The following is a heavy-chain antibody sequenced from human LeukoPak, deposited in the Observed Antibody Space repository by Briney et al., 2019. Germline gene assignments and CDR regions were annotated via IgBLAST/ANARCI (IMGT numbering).Heavy chain of an antibody. V-gene: IGHV3-7*01. Sequence: GGSLRLSCAASGFTFSSYWMSWVRQAPGKGLGWVANIKQDGSEKYYVDSVKGRFTISRDNAKNSLYLQMNSLRAEDTAVYYCARVEEVSTLGLYYYYMDVWGKGATVTVSS. J-gene: IGHJ6*03. CDR1: GFTFSSYW. CDR2: IKQDGSEK. CDR3: ARVEEVSTLGLYYYYMDV. D-gene: IGHD3-3*02.